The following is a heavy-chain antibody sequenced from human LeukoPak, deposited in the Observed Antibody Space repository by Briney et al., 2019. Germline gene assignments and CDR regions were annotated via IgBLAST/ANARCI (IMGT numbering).Heavy chain of an antibody. J-gene: IGHJ4*02. CDR1: GYTFTGYY. CDR3: ASFLGYSYGWDY. CDR2: INPNSGGT. D-gene: IGHD5-18*01. Sequence: ASVKVSCKASGYTFTGYYMHWARQAPGQGLEWMGWINPNSGGTNYAQKFQGRVTMTRDTSISTAYMELSRLRSDDTAVYYCASFLGYSYGWDYWSQGTLVTVSS. V-gene: IGHV1-2*02.